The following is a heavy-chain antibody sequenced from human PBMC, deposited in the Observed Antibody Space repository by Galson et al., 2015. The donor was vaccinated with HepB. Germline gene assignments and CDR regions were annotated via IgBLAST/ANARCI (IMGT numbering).Heavy chain of an antibody. CDR3: ARGGWDIVASKFDY. Sequence: SLRLSCAASGFTFSSYAMHWVRQAPGKGLEWVAVISYDGSNKYYADSVKGRFTISRDNSKNTLYLQMNSLRAEDTAVYYCARGGWDIVASKFDYWGQGTLVTVSS. V-gene: IGHV3-30-3*01. D-gene: IGHD5-12*01. J-gene: IGHJ4*02. CDR1: GFTFSSYA. CDR2: ISYDGSNK.